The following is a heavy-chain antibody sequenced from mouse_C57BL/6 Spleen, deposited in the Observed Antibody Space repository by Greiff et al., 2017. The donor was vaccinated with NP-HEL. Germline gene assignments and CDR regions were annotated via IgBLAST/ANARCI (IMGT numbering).Heavy chain of an antibody. V-gene: IGHV1-80*01. J-gene: IGHJ1*03. CDR3: ARSWITTVVEGYFDV. CDR1: GYAFSSYW. CDR2: IYPGDGDT. D-gene: IGHD1-1*01. Sequence: VKLVESGAELVKPGASVKISCKASGYAFSSYWMNWVKQRPGKGLEWIGQIYPGDGDTNYNGKFKGKATLTADKSSSTAYMQLSSLTSEDSAVYFCARSWITTVVEGYFDVWGTGTTVTVAS.